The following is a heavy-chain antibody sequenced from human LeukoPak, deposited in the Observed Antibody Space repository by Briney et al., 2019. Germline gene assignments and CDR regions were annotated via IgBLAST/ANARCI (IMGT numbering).Heavy chain of an antibody. V-gene: IGHV4-39*01. J-gene: IGHJ5*02. CDR3: ARRPPYYYDNWFDP. CDR1: GGSISSSSYY. Sequence: SETLSLTCTVSGGSISSSSYYWGWIRQPPGKGLEWIGSIYYSGSTYYNPSLKSRVTISVDTSKNQFSLKLSSVTAADTAVYYCARRPPYYYDNWFDPWGQGTLVTVSS. D-gene: IGHD3-10*01. CDR2: IYYSGST.